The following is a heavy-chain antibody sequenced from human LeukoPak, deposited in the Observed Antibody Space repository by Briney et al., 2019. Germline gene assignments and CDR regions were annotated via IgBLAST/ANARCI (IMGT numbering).Heavy chain of an antibody. CDR2: IYHSRST. J-gene: IGHJ5*02. CDR3: TRDPRLNWFDP. V-gene: IGHV4-38-2*02. CDR1: GYSISSGYY. Sequence: SETLSLTCAVSGYSISSGYYWGWIRQPPGKGLDLSGSIYHSRSTYYNPSLKSRITISVDTSKNQFSLKLSSMTAADTAVYYCTRDPRLNWFDPWGQGTLVTVSS.